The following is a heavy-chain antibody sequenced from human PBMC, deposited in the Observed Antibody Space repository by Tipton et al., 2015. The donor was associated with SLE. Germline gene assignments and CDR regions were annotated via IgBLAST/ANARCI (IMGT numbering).Heavy chain of an antibody. J-gene: IGHJ4*02. V-gene: IGHV4-59*08. D-gene: IGHD5-24*01. CDR3: AKIEMATR. Sequence: TLSLTCTVSGGSISSYYWSWIRQPPGKGLEWIGYIYYSGSTNYNPSLKSRVTISVDTSKNQFSLKLSSVTAADTAVYYCAKIEMATRWGQGTLVTVSS. CDR2: IYYSGST. CDR1: GGSISSYY.